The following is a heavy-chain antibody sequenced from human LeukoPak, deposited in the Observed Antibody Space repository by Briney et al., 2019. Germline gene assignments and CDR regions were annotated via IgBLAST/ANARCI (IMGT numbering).Heavy chain of an antibody. J-gene: IGHJ4*02. CDR3: AKSGMVVNSFDY. Sequence: GGSLRLSCAASGFTFSSYAMGWVRQAPGKGLEWVSAITASGGNTYYADSVKGRFTISRDNSKNTLYLQVNSLRAEDTAVYYCAKSGMVVNSFDYWGQGTLVTVSS. D-gene: IGHD4/OR15-4a*01. V-gene: IGHV3-23*01. CDR1: GFTFSSYA. CDR2: ITASGGNT.